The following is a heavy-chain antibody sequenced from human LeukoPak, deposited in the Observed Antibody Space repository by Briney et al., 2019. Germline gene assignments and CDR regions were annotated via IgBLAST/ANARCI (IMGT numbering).Heavy chain of an antibody. CDR1: GYTFTSCD. D-gene: IGHD5-12*01. CDR2: MNPNSGNT. Sequence: GASVKVSCKASGYTFTSCDINWVRQATGQGLEWMGWMNPNSGNTDYAEKFQGRFTITINTSISTAYMELSSLRSEDTAVYYCARAFGGHDEWYYFDYWGQGTLVTVSS. V-gene: IGHV1-8*03. CDR3: ARAFGGHDEWYYFDY. J-gene: IGHJ4*02.